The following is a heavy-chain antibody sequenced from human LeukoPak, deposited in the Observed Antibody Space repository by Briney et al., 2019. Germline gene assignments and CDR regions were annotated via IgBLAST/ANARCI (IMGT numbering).Heavy chain of an antibody. D-gene: IGHD3-22*01. Sequence: PETLSLTCAVYGGSFSGYYWSWGRQPPGNGLEWIGEINHSGSTNYNPTLKSRVTISVATSKNRFSLKLTSMTAADTAVYYCASNYDSREKSAFDIWGQGTMVTVSS. CDR1: GGSFSGYY. CDR3: ASNYDSREKSAFDI. V-gene: IGHV4-34*01. J-gene: IGHJ3*02. CDR2: INHSGST.